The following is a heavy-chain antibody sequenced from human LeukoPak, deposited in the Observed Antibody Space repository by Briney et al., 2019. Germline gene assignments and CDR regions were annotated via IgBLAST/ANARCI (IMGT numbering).Heavy chain of an antibody. D-gene: IGHD2-2*02. CDR2: ISYDGSNK. J-gene: IGHJ6*03. CDR1: GFTFSSYG. V-gene: IGHV3-30*03. Sequence: GGSLRLSCAASGFTFSSYGMNWVRQAPGKGLEWVAVISYDGSNKYYADSVKGRFTISRDNSKNTLYLQMNSLRAEDTAVYYCATGPYRYYYYMDVWGKGTTVTVSS. CDR3: ATGPYRYYYYMDV.